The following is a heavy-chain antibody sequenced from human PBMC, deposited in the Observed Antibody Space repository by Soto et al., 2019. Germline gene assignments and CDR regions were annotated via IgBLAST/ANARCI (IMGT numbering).Heavy chain of an antibody. CDR2: IDPSDSYT. Sequence: GESLKISCKGSVYSVTSYWISWVRQVPGKGLEWVGRIDPSDSYTNYSPSFQGHVTISADKSISTAYLQWSSLKASDTAMYYCARQKGVRDFWSGYEGIYGMDVWGQGTTVTVSS. V-gene: IGHV5-10-1*01. D-gene: IGHD3-3*01. J-gene: IGHJ6*02. CDR3: ARQKGVRDFWSGYEGIYGMDV. CDR1: VYSVTSYW.